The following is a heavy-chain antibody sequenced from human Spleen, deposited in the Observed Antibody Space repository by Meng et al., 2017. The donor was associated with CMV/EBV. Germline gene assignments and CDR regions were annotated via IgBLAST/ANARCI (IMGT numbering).Heavy chain of an antibody. Sequence: GESLKISCADSEFTFSNAWMTWVRQAPGKGPEWVGRIKSKTDGGTADYAVPVKGRFTISSDDSKNTLYLQMNSLKTEDTAMYYCTTGSIYYDFWSGYVDAGPWGQGTLVTVSS. J-gene: IGHJ5*02. CDR1: EFTFSNAW. CDR3: TTGSIYYDFWSGYVDAGP. CDR2: IKSKTDGGTA. D-gene: IGHD3-3*01. V-gene: IGHV3-15*01.